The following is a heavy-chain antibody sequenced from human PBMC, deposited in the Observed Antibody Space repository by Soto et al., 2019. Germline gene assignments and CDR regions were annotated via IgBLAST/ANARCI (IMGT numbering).Heavy chain of an antibody. V-gene: IGHV3-48*03. CDR1: GFTFSSYE. CDR2: ISSSGSTI. J-gene: IGHJ6*02. CDR3: ARESNIAVVPAASGGYYYYSMDV. Sequence: EVQLVEAGGGLVQPGGSLRLSCAASGFTFSSYEMTWVRQAPGKGLEWVSYISSSGSTIYYADCVKGRFTIPRDTAKKSLYRALNSLRAEDTAVYYCARESNIAVVPAASGGYYYYSMDVWGRGTTVTDS. D-gene: IGHD2-2*01.